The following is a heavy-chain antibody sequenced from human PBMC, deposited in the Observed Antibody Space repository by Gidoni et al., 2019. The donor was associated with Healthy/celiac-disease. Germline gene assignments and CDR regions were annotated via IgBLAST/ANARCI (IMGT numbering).Heavy chain of an antibody. CDR3: TRVVLDDSSGYYYVSDY. V-gene: IGHV3-49*03. CDR2: IRSKAYGGTT. J-gene: IGHJ4*02. Sequence: EVQLVESGGGLVQPGRSLRLSCTASGFTFGDYAMSWFRQAPGKGLEWVGFIRSKAYGGTTEYAASVKGRFTISRDDSKSIAYLQMNSLKTEDTAVYYCTRVVLDDSSGYYYVSDYWGQGTLVTVSS. CDR1: GFTFGDYA. D-gene: IGHD3-22*01.